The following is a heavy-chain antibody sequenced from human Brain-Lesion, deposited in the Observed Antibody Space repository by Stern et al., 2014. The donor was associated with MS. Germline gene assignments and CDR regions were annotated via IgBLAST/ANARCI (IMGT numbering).Heavy chain of an antibody. V-gene: IGHV1-24*01. CDR3: ATLSPGAGGNYYRHFDY. CDR2: FDPEDGET. J-gene: IGHJ4*02. CDR1: GYTLTELS. Sequence: QVHLVESGAEVKKPGASVKVSCKVSGYTLTELSMHWVRQAPRKGLEWMGGFDPEDGETIYAQKFQGRVTMTEDTSTDTAYMELSSLRSEDTAVYYCATLSPGAGGNYYRHFDYWGQGTLGTVS. D-gene: IGHD1-26*01.